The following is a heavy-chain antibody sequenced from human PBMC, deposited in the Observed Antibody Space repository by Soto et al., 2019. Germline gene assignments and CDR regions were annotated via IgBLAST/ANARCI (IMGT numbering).Heavy chain of an antibody. V-gene: IGHV4-59*08. CDR3: AMIKTPLYNWFDP. Sequence: SETLSLTCTVSGGSIRGYYWSWIRQTPGKGLEWIGHIYYTGSTNYNPSLKSRVTISVDTSKNQFYLKLSSVTAADTAMYYCAMIKTPLYNWFDPCGQGTQVTVSS. CDR2: IYYTGST. CDR1: GGSIRGYY. J-gene: IGHJ5*02. D-gene: IGHD2-15*01.